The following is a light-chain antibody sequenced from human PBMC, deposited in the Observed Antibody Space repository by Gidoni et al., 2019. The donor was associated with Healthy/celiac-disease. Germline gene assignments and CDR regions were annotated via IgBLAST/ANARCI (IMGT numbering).Light chain of an antibody. J-gene: IGLJ2*01. CDR3: QSADNSGSYVI. V-gene: IGLV3-25*03. CDR2: KDI. Sequence: SYELTQPPSVSVSPGQTTWITCSGDALPDKYAYWYQQKPGQAPVLVIYKDIQRPSGIPERFSGSSSGTTVTLTISGIQAEDEADYYCQSADNSGSYVIFGGGTKLTVL. CDR1: ALPDKY.